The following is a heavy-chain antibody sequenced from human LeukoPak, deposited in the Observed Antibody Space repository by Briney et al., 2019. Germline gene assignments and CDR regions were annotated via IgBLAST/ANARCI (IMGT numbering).Heavy chain of an antibody. CDR2: ISAYNGNT. Sequence: ASVKVSCKASDYIFTSYGSIWVRQAPGQGLEWMGCISAYNGNTNYAQKLQGRVTMTTDTSTSTAYMELRSLRSDDTAVYYCARCTGGGSCYGVRYWGQGTLVTVSS. CDR1: DYIFTSYG. CDR3: ARCTGGGSCYGVRY. D-gene: IGHD2-15*01. J-gene: IGHJ4*02. V-gene: IGHV1-18*01.